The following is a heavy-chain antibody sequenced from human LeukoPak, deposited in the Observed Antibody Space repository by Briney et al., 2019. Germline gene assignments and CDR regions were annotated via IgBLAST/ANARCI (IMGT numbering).Heavy chain of an antibody. D-gene: IGHD3-22*01. CDR3: ARLTGPQWLLLPFWFDS. V-gene: IGHV3-21*01. J-gene: IGHJ5*01. CDR1: GFTFNMYT. CDR2: ISSSGVYI. Sequence: GGSLRLSCAASGFTFNMYTMNWVRQAPGKGLEWVSSISSSGVYIYYADSLKGRFTISRDNAKNSLYLQMNSLRAEDTAVYYCARLTGPQWLLLPFWFDSWGQGTLVTVSS.